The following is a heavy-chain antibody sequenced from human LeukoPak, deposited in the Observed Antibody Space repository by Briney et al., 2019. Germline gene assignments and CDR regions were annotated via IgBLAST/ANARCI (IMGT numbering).Heavy chain of an antibody. V-gene: IGHV3-23*01. CDR1: GFTFSSYA. Sequence: PGRSLRLSCAASGFTFSSYAMRWVRQAPGKGLEWVSSISGSGGSTYYADSVKGRFTISRDNAKSSLYLQMNSLRDEDTAVYYCARESVVRGLDYWGQGTLVIVSS. CDR3: ARESVVRGLDY. CDR2: ISGSGGST. J-gene: IGHJ4*02. D-gene: IGHD3-10*01.